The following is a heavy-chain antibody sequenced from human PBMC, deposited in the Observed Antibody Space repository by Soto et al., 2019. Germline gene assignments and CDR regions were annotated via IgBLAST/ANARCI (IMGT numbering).Heavy chain of an antibody. J-gene: IGHJ4*02. CDR2: IYHAGGI. CDR3: ASLTGDPDY. D-gene: IGHD7-27*01. Sequence: SETLSLTCAVSGASISGRGYSWAWIRQPPGKGLEWIGYIYHAGGIFYSPSLKSRVTISLDGSKNQFSLKLNSVTAADTAVYYCASLTGDPDYWGQGTLVTVSS. CDR1: GASISGRGYS. V-gene: IGHV4-30-2*01.